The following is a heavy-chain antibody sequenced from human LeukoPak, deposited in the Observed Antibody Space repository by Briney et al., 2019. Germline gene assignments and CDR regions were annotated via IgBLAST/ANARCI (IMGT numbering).Heavy chain of an antibody. CDR3: AISGYSYGPFDY. CDR2: VSNSGDYI. CDR1: GFSFSSYR. V-gene: IGHV3-21*01. D-gene: IGHD5-18*01. J-gene: IGHJ4*02. Sequence: GGSLRLSCAASGFSFSSYRMNWVRQAPGKGLEWVSSVSNSGDYIHYADSVKGRFTISRDNAKNSLYLQMNSLRAEDTAVYYCAISGYSYGPFDYWGQGTLVTVSS.